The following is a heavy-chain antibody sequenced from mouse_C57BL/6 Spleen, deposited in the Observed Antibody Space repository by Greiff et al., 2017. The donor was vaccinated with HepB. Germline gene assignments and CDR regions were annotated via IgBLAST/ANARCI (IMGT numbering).Heavy chain of an antibody. CDR3: ARRGVVAPNWYFDV. V-gene: IGHV1-81*01. J-gene: IGHJ1*03. Sequence: QVQLQQSGAELARPGASVKLSCKASGYTFTSYGISWVKQRTGQGLEWIGEIYPRSGNTYYNEKFKGKATLTADKSSSTAYMELRSLTSEDSAVYFCARRGVVAPNWYFDVWGTGTTVTVSS. CDR1: GYTFTSYG. D-gene: IGHD1-1*01. CDR2: IYPRSGNT.